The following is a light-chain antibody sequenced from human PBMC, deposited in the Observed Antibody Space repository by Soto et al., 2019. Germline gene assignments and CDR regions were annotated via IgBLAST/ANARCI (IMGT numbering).Light chain of an antibody. CDR3: QQYNSYPIT. CDR1: QSISSW. Sequence: DIQMTQSPSTLSASVGDRVTITCRASQSISSWLAWYQQKPGKAPKLLIYDASSLESGVPSRFSGSGSGTDFTLTISSLQPDDFATFYCQQYNSYPITFGQGTRLEIK. J-gene: IGKJ5*01. CDR2: DAS. V-gene: IGKV1-5*01.